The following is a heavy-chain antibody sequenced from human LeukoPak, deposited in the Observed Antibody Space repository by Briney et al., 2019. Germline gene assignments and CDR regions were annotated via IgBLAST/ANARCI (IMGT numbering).Heavy chain of an antibody. V-gene: IGHV3-66*01. CDR2: IYSGGST. Sequence: GGSLRLSCAAYGFTVSSNYMSWVRQAPGKGLEWVSVIYSGGSTYYADSVKGRFTISRDNSKNTLYLQMNSLRAEDTAVYYCAREGGGSSWYYFDYWGQGTLVTVSS. CDR3: AREGGGSSWYYFDY. CDR1: GFTVSSNY. J-gene: IGHJ4*02. D-gene: IGHD6-13*01.